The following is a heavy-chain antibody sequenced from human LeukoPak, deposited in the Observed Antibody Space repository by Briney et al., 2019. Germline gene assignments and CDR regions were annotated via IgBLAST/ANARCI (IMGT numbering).Heavy chain of an antibody. D-gene: IGHD4-17*01. Sequence: PGGSLRLSCAASGFTFSSYAMNWVRQAPGKGLEWVSGISGNGGSTYYADSVKGRFTISRDNSKNTLYVQMNSLRAEDTAIYYCALVTTDRPFDYWGQGTLVTVSS. CDR3: ALVTTDRPFDY. CDR1: GFTFSSYA. CDR2: ISGNGGST. J-gene: IGHJ4*02. V-gene: IGHV3-23*01.